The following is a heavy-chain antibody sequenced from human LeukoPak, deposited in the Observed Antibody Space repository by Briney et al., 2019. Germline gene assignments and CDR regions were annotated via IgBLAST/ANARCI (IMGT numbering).Heavy chain of an antibody. V-gene: IGHV3-33*01. D-gene: IGHD3-22*01. CDR1: GFTFSSYG. J-gene: IGHJ6*02. Sequence: PGGSLRLSCAASGFTFSSYGMHWVRQAPGKGLEWVAVIWYDGSNKYYADSVKGRFTISRDNSKNTLYLQMNSLRAEDTAVYYCARVPYDSSGYYYDYYYDMDVWGQGTTVTVSS. CDR3: ARVPYDSSGYYYDYYYDMDV. CDR2: IWYDGSNK.